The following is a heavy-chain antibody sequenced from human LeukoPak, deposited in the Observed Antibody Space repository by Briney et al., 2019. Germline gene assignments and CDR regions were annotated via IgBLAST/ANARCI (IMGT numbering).Heavy chain of an antibody. V-gene: IGHV4-39*01. CDR2: IYYSGST. J-gene: IGHJ4*02. D-gene: IGHD2-2*01. Sequence: SETLSLTCTVSGGSISSSSYYWGWIRQPPGKGLEWIGSIYYSGSTYYNPSLKSRVTISVDTSKNQFSLKLSSVTAADTAVYYCARQVRRYIVVVPAGKTWPYTDYWGQGTLVTVSS. CDR3: ARQVRRYIVVVPAGKTWPYTDY. CDR1: GGSISSSSYY.